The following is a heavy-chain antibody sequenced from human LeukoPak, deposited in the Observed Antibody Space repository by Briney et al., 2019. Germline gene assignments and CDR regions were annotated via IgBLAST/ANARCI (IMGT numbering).Heavy chain of an antibody. D-gene: IGHD3-3*01. V-gene: IGHV4-59*08. Sequence: SETLSLTCTVSGGSISSYYWSWIRQPPGKGLEWIGYINYSGSTNYNPSLKSRVTISVDTSKNQFSLKLSSVTAADTAVYYCVSGRWSGYYFDTWGQGTRVTVSS. CDR3: VSGRWSGYYFDT. J-gene: IGHJ4*02. CDR2: INYSGST. CDR1: GGSISSYY.